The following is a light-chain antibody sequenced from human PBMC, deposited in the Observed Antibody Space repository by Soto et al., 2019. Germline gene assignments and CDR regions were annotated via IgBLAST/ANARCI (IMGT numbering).Light chain of an antibody. V-gene: IGKV4-1*01. Sequence: DIVMTQSPDSLAVSLGERATINCKSSQSVLYSSNNKNFLAWYQQKPGHPPKLLVYWASTRESGVPDRFSGSGSGTVFTLTISSLQAADVAVYYCQQYYSTPRTFGQGTKVEIK. J-gene: IGKJ1*01. CDR3: QQYYSTPRT. CDR2: WAS. CDR1: QSVLYSSNNKNF.